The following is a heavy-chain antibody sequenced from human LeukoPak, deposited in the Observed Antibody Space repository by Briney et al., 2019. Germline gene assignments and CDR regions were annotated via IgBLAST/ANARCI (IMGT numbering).Heavy chain of an antibody. CDR3: ARVSRDCSSTSCNEGYFDY. CDR1: GGSNSSYY. J-gene: IGHJ4*02. Sequence: SETLSLTCTVSGGSNSSYYWSWIRQPAGKGLEWIGRIYTSGSTNYNPSLKSRVTMSVDTSKNQFSLKLSSVTAADTAVYYCARVSRDCSSTSCNEGYFDYWGQGTLVTVSS. CDR2: IYTSGST. D-gene: IGHD2-2*01. V-gene: IGHV4-4*07.